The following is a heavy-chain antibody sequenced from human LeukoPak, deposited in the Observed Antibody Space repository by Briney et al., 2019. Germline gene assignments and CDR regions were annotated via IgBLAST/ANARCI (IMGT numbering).Heavy chain of an antibody. CDR1: GGSTSSDY. J-gene: IGHJ4*02. CDR3: ARSRRYCSSTSCYWGLDY. CDR2: VYNSGDT. D-gene: IGHD2-2*01. Sequence: SETLSLTCTVSGGSTSSDYWSWIRQSPGKGLEWVGYVYNSGDTGKNPSLKSRVTILLDTSKNQCSLKLSSVTAADTAVYYCARSRRYCSSTSCYWGLDYWGQGTLVTVSS. V-gene: IGHV4-59*12.